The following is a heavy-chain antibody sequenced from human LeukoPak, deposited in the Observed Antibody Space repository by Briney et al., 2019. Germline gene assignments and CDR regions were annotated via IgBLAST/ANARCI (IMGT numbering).Heavy chain of an antibody. J-gene: IGHJ4*02. CDR3: ARRVSGSYLDY. CDR1: GFAFSTYG. D-gene: IGHD3-10*01. Sequence: GGSLRLSCAASGFAFSTYGMNWVRQAPGKGLEWVSYITSRSTIYYANSVKGRFTISRDNVKNSLYLEMNSLRDDDTAVYYCARRVSGSYLDYWGQGILVTVSS. CDR2: ITSRSTI. V-gene: IGHV3-48*02.